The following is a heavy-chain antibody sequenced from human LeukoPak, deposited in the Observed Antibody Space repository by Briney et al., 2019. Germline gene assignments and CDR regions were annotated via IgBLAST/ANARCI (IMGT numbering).Heavy chain of an antibody. Sequence: SVKVSCKASGGTFSSYAISWVRQAPGQGLEWMGRIIPIFGTANYAQKFQGRVTITTDESTSTAYMELSSLRSEDTAVYYCARERLWFGQLFHTDAFDIWGQGTMVTVSS. V-gene: IGHV1-69*05. CDR2: IIPIFGTA. CDR1: GGTFSSYA. J-gene: IGHJ3*02. CDR3: ARERLWFGQLFHTDAFDI. D-gene: IGHD3-10*01.